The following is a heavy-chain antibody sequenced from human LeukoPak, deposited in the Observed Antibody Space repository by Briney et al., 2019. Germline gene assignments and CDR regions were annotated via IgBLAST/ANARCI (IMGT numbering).Heavy chain of an antibody. V-gene: IGHV2-5*01. CDR1: GFSLSTSGVG. CDR2: IYWNDDK. Sequence: ESGPTLVKPTQTLTLTCTFSGFSLSTSGVGVGWIRQPPGKALEWLALIYWNDDKRYSPSLKSRLTITKDTSKNQVVLTMTNMDPVDTATYYCAHRHSSNSWWASAFDIWGQGTMVTVSS. CDR3: AHRHSSNSWWASAFDI. D-gene: IGHD6-13*01. J-gene: IGHJ3*02.